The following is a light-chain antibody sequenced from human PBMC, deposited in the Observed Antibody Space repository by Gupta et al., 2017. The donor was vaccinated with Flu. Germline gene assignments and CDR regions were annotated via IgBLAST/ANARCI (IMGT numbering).Light chain of an antibody. J-gene: IGLJ1*01. CDR2: GHT. V-gene: IGLV1-40*01. CDR1: NSNIGAGYD. CDR3: QSYDTSLGAYV. Sequence: VTISCTGSNSNIGAGYDVHWYQQLPGTAPKLLLYGHTNRPSGVPDRFSGSKSATSAALAITGLQTEDEADYYCQSYDTSLGAYVFGAGTKV.